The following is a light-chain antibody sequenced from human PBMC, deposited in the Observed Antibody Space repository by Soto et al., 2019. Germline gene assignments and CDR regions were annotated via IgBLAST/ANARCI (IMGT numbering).Light chain of an antibody. CDR3: QQSYSTPPDT. Sequence: DIQMTQSPSSLSASVGDRVTITCRASQSISNYLNWYQQKPGEAPKLLIYAASTLQHGVPSRFSGGGSGTEFTLTISSLQPEDFATYYCQQSYSTPPDTFGQGTNLEIK. CDR2: AAS. CDR1: QSISNY. V-gene: IGKV1-39*01. J-gene: IGKJ2*01.